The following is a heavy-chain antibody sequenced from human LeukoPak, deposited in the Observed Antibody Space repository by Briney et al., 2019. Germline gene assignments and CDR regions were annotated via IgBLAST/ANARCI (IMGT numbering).Heavy chain of an antibody. Sequence: SETLSLTCTVSGGSISNSRNYWAWIRQPPGRGLEWIGTIHYSGSTYYNASLKSRLIISIDTSKSQFSLTLSSVTAADTAVYYCARDSSSSWSFFDYWGQGTLVTVSS. V-gene: IGHV4-39*07. J-gene: IGHJ4*02. D-gene: IGHD6-13*01. CDR3: ARDSSSSWSFFDY. CDR1: GGSISNSRNY. CDR2: IHYSGST.